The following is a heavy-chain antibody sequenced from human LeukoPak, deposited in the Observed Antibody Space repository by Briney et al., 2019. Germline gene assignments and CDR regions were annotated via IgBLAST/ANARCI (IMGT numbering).Heavy chain of an antibody. D-gene: IGHD3-10*01. CDR1: GFTFSSYA. CDR2: ISGSGGST. CDR3: AKVSAVTRGHFDY. J-gene: IGHJ4*02. V-gene: IGHV3-23*01. Sequence: GGSLRLSCAASGFTFSSYAMCWARQAPGKGLGWVSGISGSGGSTYYADSVKGRFTISRDNSKNTLYLQINSLRAEDTAVYYCAKVSAVTRGHFDYWGQGNLVTVSS.